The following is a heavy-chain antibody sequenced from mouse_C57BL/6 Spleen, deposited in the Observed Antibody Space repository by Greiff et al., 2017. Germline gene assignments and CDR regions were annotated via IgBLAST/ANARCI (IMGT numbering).Heavy chain of an antibody. CDR2: ISYDGSN. D-gene: IGHD6-1*01. CDR3: ARGVPLYYYAMDY. V-gene: IGHV3-6*01. J-gene: IGHJ4*01. Sequence: EVQLQQSGPGLVKPSQSLSLTCSVTGYSITSGYYWNWIRQFPGNKLEWMGYISYDGSNNYNPSLKNRISITRATSKNQFFLKLNSVTTEDTATYYCARGVPLYYYAMDYWGQGTSVTVSS. CDR1: GYSITSGYY.